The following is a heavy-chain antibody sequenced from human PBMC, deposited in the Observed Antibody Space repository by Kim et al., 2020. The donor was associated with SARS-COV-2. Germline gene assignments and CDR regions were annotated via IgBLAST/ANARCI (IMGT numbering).Heavy chain of an antibody. CDR2: ISAYNGNT. CDR3: ARDRRWIAVAVTTFDY. Sequence: ASVKVSCKASGYTFTSYGISWVRQAPGQGLEWMGWISAYNGNTNYAQKLQGRVTMTTDTSTSTAYMELRSLRSDDTAVYYCARDRRWIAVAVTTFDYWGQGTLVTVSS. D-gene: IGHD6-19*01. J-gene: IGHJ4*02. CDR1: GYTFTSYG. V-gene: IGHV1-18*01.